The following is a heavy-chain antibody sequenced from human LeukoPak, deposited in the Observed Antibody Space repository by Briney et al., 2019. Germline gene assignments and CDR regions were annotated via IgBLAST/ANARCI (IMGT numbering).Heavy chain of an antibody. CDR3: ARSSGWWALDY. J-gene: IGHJ4*02. Sequence: SGTLSLTCSVSGFSFDSYSCHWVRQPPGKGLEDLAAIDSAGTTYFTPSLKSRLSVSVDRSKSQCSLKLSSVTAADTAVYYCARSSGWWALDYWGQGTLVAVSS. CDR2: IDSAGTT. CDR1: GFSFDSYS. D-gene: IGHD6-13*01. V-gene: IGHV4-39*07.